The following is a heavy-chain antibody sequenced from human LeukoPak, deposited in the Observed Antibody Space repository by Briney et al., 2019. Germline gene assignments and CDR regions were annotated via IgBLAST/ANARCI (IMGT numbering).Heavy chain of an antibody. V-gene: IGHV4-39*07. J-gene: IGHJ3*02. CDR1: GDSLTGYD. CDR3: ARDLYSSRTNDAFVI. Sequence: SETLSLTGTVSGDSLTGYDWGGIRQPPGKGLEWMGSFYYSESTYYNPSHKSRVTISVDTSKNQFSLKLSSVTAADTAVYYCARDLYSSRTNDAFVIWGQGTMVTVSS. CDR2: FYYSEST. D-gene: IGHD6-13*01.